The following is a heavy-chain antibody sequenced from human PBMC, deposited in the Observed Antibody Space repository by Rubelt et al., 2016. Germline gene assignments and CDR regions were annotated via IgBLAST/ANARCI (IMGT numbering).Heavy chain of an antibody. J-gene: IGHJ4*02. D-gene: IGHD4-17*01. Sequence: GRVTITADKSTSTAYMELSSLRSEDTAVYYCARDMLLGDYALGYWGQGTLVTVSS. CDR3: ARDMLLGDYALGY. V-gene: IGHV1-69*04.